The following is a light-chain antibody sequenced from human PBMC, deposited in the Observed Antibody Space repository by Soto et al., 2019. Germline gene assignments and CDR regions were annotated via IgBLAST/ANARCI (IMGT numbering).Light chain of an antibody. CDR2: DAS. Sequence: DIHMTQSPSTLSASVGDRVTITCRASQSISSWLAWYQQKPGKAPKLLIYDASSLESGVPSRFSGSGSGTEFTPTISSLQPDDFATYYCQQYNSYLLTFGGGTKVDIK. V-gene: IGKV1-5*01. CDR3: QQYNSYLLT. J-gene: IGKJ4*01. CDR1: QSISSW.